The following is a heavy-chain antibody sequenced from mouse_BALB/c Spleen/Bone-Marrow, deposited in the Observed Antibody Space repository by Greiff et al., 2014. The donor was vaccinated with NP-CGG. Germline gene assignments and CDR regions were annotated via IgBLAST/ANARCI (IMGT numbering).Heavy chain of an antibody. CDR1: GFDFSRYW. V-gene: IGHV4-1*02. Sequence: EVKLQESGGGLVQPGGSLKLSCAASGFDFSRYWMSWVRQAPGKGLEWIGEINPDSSTINYTPSLKDKFIISRDNAKNTLYLQMSKVRSEDTALYYCASLYYGNYYYAMDYWGQGTSVTVSS. D-gene: IGHD2-1*01. CDR2: INPDSSTI. J-gene: IGHJ4*01. CDR3: ASLYYGNYYYAMDY.